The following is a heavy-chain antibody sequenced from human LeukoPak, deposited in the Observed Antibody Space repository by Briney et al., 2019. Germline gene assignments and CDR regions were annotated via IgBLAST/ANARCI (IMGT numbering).Heavy chain of an antibody. Sequence: ASVKVSCKASGYTFTNYYMHWVRQAPRQGLEWMGMISPSGASTSYAQKFKGRVTMTRNTSISTAYLELSSLRSEDTAVYYCAREMVRGIRWLDNWGQGTLVTVSS. J-gene: IGHJ4*02. CDR2: ISPSGAST. D-gene: IGHD3-10*01. CDR3: AREMVRGIRWLDN. V-gene: IGHV1-46*01. CDR1: GYTFTNYY.